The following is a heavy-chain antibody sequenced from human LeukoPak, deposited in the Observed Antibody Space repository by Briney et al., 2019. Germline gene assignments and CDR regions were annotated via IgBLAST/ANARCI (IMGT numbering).Heavy chain of an antibody. D-gene: IGHD5-18*01. J-gene: IGHJ4*02. CDR2: IWYDGSNK. CDR1: RFTFSSYG. V-gene: IGHV3-33*06. CDR3: AKQKPRYSYGYYFDY. Sequence: GGSLRLSCAASRFTFSSYGMHWVRQAPGKGLEWVAVIWYDGSNKYYADSVKGRFTISRGNSKNTLYLQMNSLRAEDTAVYYCAKQKPRYSYGYYFDYWGQGTLVTVSS.